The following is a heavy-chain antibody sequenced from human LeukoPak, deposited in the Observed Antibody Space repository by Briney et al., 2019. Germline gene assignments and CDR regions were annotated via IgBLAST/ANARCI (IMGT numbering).Heavy chain of an antibody. Sequence: ASVKVSCKASGYTFTGYHLHWVRQAPGHGLEWMGWINPNSGDTNYEQKFQGRVTMTRDTSITTAYMELSRLKSDDTAVYYCARGQYYDFWSGYHDAFDIWGQGTMVTVSS. V-gene: IGHV1-2*02. CDR3: ARGQYYDFWSGYHDAFDI. CDR1: GYTFTGYH. D-gene: IGHD3-3*01. J-gene: IGHJ3*02. CDR2: INPNSGDT.